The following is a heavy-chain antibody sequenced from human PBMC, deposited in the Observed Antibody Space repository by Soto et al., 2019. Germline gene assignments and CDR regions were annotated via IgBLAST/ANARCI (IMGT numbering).Heavy chain of an antibody. CDR3: AREDDGMDV. V-gene: IGHV4-38-2*02. CDR1: GSSMSGFY. Sequence: TETLSLTXAESGSSMSGFYWGWVRQPPGKGLEWIGSIFHSGNSYYNPSLKSRVILSVDTSKNQFSLNLTAAIAADTAVYYCAREDDGMDVWGQGTPVTVS. J-gene: IGHJ6*02. CDR2: IFHSGNS.